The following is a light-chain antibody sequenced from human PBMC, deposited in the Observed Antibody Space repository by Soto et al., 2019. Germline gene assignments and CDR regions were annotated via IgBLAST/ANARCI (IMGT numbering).Light chain of an antibody. V-gene: IGKV1-5*01. Sequence: IQMAESPSTLSATVGDRVTITCRASQSIRTWLAWYQQKPGKAPNLLIYDASSLKSGVPSRFSGSGSGTEFTLTISSLQPDDFATYYCQQYNSYSTFGQGTKVDIK. CDR2: DAS. CDR3: QQYNSYST. CDR1: QSIRTW. J-gene: IGKJ1*01.